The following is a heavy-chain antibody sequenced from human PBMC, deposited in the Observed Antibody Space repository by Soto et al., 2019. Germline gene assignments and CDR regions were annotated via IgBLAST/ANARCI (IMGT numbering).Heavy chain of an antibody. D-gene: IGHD5-12*01. CDR3: ARVVDIVATISQWFDP. V-gene: IGHV1-69*01. Sequence: QVQLVQSGAEVEKPGSSVKVSCKASGGTFSSYAISWVRQAPGQGLEWMGGIIPIFGTANYAQKFQGRVTITADESTSTAYMELSSLRSEDTAVYYCARVVDIVATISQWFDPWGQGTLVTVSS. CDR1: GGTFSSYA. CDR2: IIPIFGTA. J-gene: IGHJ5*02.